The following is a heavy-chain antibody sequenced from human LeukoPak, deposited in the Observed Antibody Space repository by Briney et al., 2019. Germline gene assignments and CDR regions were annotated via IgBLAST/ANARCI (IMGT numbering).Heavy chain of an antibody. J-gene: IGHJ4*02. V-gene: IGHV1-2*02. CDR1: GYTXTGYY. Sequence: ASVKVSCKASGYTXTGYYMHWVRQAPGQGLEWMGWINPNSGGTNYAQKFQGRVTMTRDTSISTAYMELSRLRSDDTAVYYCARLEDIVVVVAATPGYWGQGTLVTVSS. CDR2: INPNSGGT. CDR3: ARLEDIVVVVAATPGY. D-gene: IGHD2-15*01.